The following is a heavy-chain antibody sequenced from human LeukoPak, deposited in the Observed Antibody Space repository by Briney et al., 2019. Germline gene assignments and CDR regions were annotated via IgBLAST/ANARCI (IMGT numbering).Heavy chain of an antibody. J-gene: IGHJ4*02. V-gene: IGHV3-30-3*01. CDR2: LSYDVSNN. CDR1: GFTFSSYA. Sequence: GGSLRLSCAASGFTFSSYAMHWVRQAPGKGLEWVAVLSYDVSNNYYSGSVKGRFTISRDNSKNTLYLQMNSLRAEDTAVYYCARDGGSTFGVVYYFDYWGQGTLVTVSS. D-gene: IGHD3-3*01. CDR3: ARDGGSTFGVVYYFDY.